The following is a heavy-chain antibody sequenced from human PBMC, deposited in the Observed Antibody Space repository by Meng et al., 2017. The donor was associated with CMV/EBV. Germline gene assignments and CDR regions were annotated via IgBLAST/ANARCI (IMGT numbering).Heavy chain of an antibody. CDR3: ARGRGSNDY. Sequence: GSLRLSCTVSGGSISSSSYYWGWIRQPPGKGLEWIGSIYYSGSTYYNPSLKSRVTISVDTSKNQFSLKLSSVTAADTAVYYCARGRGSNDYRGQGTLVTVSS. D-gene: IGHD3-10*01. J-gene: IGHJ4*02. CDR2: IYYSGST. CDR1: GGSISSSSYY. V-gene: IGHV4-39*01.